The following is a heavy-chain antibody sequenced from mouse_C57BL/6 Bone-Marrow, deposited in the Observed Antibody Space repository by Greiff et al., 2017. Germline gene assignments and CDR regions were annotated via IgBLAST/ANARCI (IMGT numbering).Heavy chain of an antibody. D-gene: IGHD3-1*01. Sequence: VQLQQSGSELRSPGSSVKLSCKDFDSEVFPIAYMSWVRQKPGHGFEWIGGILPSIGRTIYGEKFEDKATLDADTLSNTAYLGLNRLTSEASAIYCCERLGGSSGFDYWGQGTTLTVSS. J-gene: IGHJ2*01. V-gene: IGHV15-2*01. CDR2: ILPSIGRT. CDR1: DSEVFPIAY. CDR3: ERLGGSSGFDY.